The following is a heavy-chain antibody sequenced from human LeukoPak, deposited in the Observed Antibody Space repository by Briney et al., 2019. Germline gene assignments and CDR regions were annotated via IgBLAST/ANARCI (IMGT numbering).Heavy chain of an antibody. CDR3: ATFSGYDSAGGVDAFDI. CDR1: GGSISSSSYY. J-gene: IGHJ3*02. D-gene: IGHD5-12*01. V-gene: IGHV4-39*01. Sequence: PSETLSLTCTVSGGSISSSSYYWGWIRQPPGKGLEWIGSIYYSGSTYYNPSLKSRVTISVDTSKNQFSLKLSSVTAADTAVYYCATFSGYDSAGGVDAFDIWGQGTMVTVSS. CDR2: IYYSGST.